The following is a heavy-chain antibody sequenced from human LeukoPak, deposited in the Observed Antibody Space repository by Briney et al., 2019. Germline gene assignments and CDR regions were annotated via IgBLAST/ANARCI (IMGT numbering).Heavy chain of an antibody. CDR2: IYYSGST. CDR1: GGSISSYY. D-gene: IGHD2-15*01. V-gene: IGHV4-59*08. Sequence: PSETLSLTCTVSGGSISSYYWSWIPQPPGKGREWIGYIYYSGSTNHNPSLKSRVTISVDTSKNQFSLKLSSVTAADTAVYYCATLTYCSGGSCFPKYFQHWGQGTLVAVSS. J-gene: IGHJ1*01. CDR3: ATLTYCSGGSCFPKYFQH.